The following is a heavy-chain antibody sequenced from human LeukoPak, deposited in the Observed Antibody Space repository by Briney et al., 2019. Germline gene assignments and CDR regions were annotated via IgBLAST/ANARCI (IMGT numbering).Heavy chain of an antibody. J-gene: IGHJ4*02. V-gene: IGHV3-15*01. CDR1: GFTFSNAW. D-gene: IGHD1-26*01. CDR3: TTDLRWEFTPFDY. CDR2: IKSKTDGGTT. Sequence: GGSLRLSCAASGFTFSNAWMSWVRQAPGKGLEWVGRIKSKTDGGTTDYAAPVKGRFTISRDDSKDTLYLRMNSLRTEDTAVYYCTTDLRWEFTPFDYWGQGALVTVSS.